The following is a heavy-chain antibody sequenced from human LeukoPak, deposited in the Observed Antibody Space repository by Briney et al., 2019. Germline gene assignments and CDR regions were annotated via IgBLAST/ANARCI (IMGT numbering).Heavy chain of an antibody. D-gene: IGHD3-10*01. CDR3: ARDQSKGYGSGSYYLDYYYYYMDV. J-gene: IGHJ6*03. CDR2: IYYSGST. CDR1: GGSISSSSYY. Sequence: SETLSLTCTVSGGSISSSSYYWGWIRQPPGKGLEWIGSIYYSGSTYYNPSLKSRVTISVDTSKNQFSLKLSSVTAADTAVYYCARDQSKGYGSGSYYLDYYYYYMDVWGKGTTVTVSS. V-gene: IGHV4-39*07.